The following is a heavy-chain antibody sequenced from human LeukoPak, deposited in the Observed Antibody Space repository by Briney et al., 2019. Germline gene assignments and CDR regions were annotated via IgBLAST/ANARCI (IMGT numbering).Heavy chain of an antibody. J-gene: IGHJ5*02. CDR3: ARVVVPAARIGWFDP. CDR2: IYPGDSDT. CDR1: GYSFTSYW. D-gene: IGHD2-2*01. Sequence: GESLKISCQGSGYSFTSYWIGWVRQMPGKGLEWMGIIYPGDSDTRYSPSFQGQVTISADKSISTAYLQWSSLKASDTAMYYCARVVVPAARIGWFDPWGQGTLVTVSS. V-gene: IGHV5-51*01.